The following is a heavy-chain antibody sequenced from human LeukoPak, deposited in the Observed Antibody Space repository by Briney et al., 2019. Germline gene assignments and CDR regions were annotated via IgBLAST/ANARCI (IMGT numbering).Heavy chain of an antibody. V-gene: IGHV4-39*07. CDR3: AREAEAAAGTVLSVKYFQH. CDR1: GGSISSSSYY. J-gene: IGHJ1*01. CDR2: IYYSGST. D-gene: IGHD6-13*01. Sequence: PSETLSPTCTLSGGSISSSSYYWGWIRQPPGKGLEWIGSIYYSGSTYYNPSLKSRVTISVDTSKNQFSLKLSSVTAADTAVYYCAREAEAAAGTVLSVKYFQHWGQGTLVTVSS.